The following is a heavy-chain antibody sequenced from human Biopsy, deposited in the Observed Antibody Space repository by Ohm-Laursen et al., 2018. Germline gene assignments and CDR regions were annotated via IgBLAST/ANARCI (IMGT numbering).Heavy chain of an antibody. CDR3: AKDGGQWLGGAFDI. CDR2: TSFDGNNK. J-gene: IGHJ3*02. D-gene: IGHD6-19*01. CDR1: GFGFYA. V-gene: IGHV3-30*18. Sequence: SLRLSCTASGFGFYAMHWVCQPPGTGLEWLAVTSFDGNNKFYAESVRGRFTISRDRSRDTLYLQMNRLTNEDTALYYCAKDGGQWLGGAFDIWGHGTMVIVAS.